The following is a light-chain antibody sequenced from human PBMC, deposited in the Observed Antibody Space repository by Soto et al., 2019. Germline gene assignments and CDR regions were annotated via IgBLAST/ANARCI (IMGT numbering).Light chain of an antibody. CDR2: SAS. CDR3: QQYNDYPPT. Sequence: DIQMTQSPSSLSASVGDRVTITCRASQGISNWLAWYQQKPEKAPKSLIISASSLQSGVPSRFSGSGFGTEFTLTITNLQPEDIGVYYCQQYNDYPPTFGGGTKVEIK. V-gene: IGKV1D-16*01. CDR1: QGISNW. J-gene: IGKJ4*01.